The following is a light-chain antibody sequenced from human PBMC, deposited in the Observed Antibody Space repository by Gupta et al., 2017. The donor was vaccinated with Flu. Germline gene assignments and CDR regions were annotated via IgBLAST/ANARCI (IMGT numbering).Light chain of an antibody. J-gene: IGKJ1*01. CDR2: GAS. V-gene: IGKV1-39*01. CDR1: QYINNF. CDR3: QQSDDVTWT. Sequence: DIQMTHSPSSLSASVGDRVTITCRASQYINNFLNWFQHKPGKAPKLLIYGASSLQRGVPSRFSGGGSGADFTLTITRLQPEDFGTYYCQQSDDVTWTFGQGTKMEIK.